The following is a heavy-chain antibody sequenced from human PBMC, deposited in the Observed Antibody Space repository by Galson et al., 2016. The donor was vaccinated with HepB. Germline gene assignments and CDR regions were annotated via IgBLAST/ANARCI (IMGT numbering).Heavy chain of an antibody. J-gene: IGHJ4*02. Sequence: SLRLSCAASGFTFSTYNMNWVRQAPGKGPEWLSYINIASSTVYYADFAKGRFTISRDNANNALYLQMNSLRAEDTAVYYCTRGSITTRRGYYWGQGTLVTVSS. CDR3: TRGSITTRRGYY. V-gene: IGHV3-48*04. CDR1: GFTFSTYN. CDR2: INIASSTV. D-gene: IGHD6-6*01.